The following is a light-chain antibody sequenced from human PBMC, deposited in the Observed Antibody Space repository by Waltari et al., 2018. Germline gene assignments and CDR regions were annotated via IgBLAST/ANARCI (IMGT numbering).Light chain of an antibody. CDR1: SSDVGGYNY. CDR3: CSYAGGYTYV. V-gene: IGLV2-11*01. Sequence: QSALTQPRSVSGSPGQSVTISCTGTSSDVGGYNYVSWYQQHPGKAPKLMIYDVSERPSGVPARFSGSKSGNTASLTISGLQAEDEADYYCCSYAGGYTYVFGIGTKVTVL. J-gene: IGLJ1*01. CDR2: DVS.